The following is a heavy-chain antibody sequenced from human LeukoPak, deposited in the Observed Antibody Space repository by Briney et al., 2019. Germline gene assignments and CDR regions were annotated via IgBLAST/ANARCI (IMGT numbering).Heavy chain of an antibody. D-gene: IGHD4-17*01. CDR1: GFTFSSYS. Sequence: PGGSLRLSCAASGFTFSSYSMNWVRQAPGKGLEWVSYISSSSSYIYYADSVKGRFTISRDNAKNSLYLQMNSLRAEDTAVYYCARWGSSTVTTYFGNMDYYYYYYMDVWGKGTTVTVSS. CDR2: ISSSSSYI. V-gene: IGHV3-21*01. J-gene: IGHJ6*03. CDR3: ARWGSSTVTTYFGNMDYYYYYYMDV.